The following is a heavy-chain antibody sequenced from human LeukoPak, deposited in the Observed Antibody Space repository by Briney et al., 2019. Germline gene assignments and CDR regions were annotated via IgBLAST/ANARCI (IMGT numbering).Heavy chain of an antibody. D-gene: IGHD1-1*01. V-gene: IGHV1-18*01. Sequence: ASLKVSCKASGYTFTNYGITWVRQAPGQGLEWMGWISAYNGNTNYAQKLQGRVTMTTDTSTSTVYMELRSLRSDDTAVYFCARGGLTTTRHGLDYWGQGTLVTVSS. CDR2: ISAYNGNT. CDR3: ARGGLTTTRHGLDY. CDR1: GYTFTNYG. J-gene: IGHJ4*02.